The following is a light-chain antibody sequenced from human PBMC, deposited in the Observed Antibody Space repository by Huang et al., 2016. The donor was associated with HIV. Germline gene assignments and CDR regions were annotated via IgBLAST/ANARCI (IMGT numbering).Light chain of an antibody. J-gene: IGKJ2*01. V-gene: IGKV1-39*01. CDR1: DNLANS. Sequence: DIQMTQSPSSLSASVGDRVTITCRTSDNLANSLNWYQQKSVAAPVLLIYGASNLQTGVSSGFSGSGSGTDFTLTITNLRPEDFATYYCQQSHSIPHTFGQGTRLE. CDR2: GAS. CDR3: QQSHSIPHT.